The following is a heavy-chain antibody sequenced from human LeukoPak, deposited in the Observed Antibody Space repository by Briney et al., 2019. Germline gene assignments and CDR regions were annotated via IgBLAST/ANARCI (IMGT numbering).Heavy chain of an antibody. CDR3: ARDRYYYGSGESPHFDY. D-gene: IGHD3-10*01. V-gene: IGHV4-4*07. J-gene: IGHJ4*02. CDR1: GGSISSYY. CDR2: IYTSGST. Sequence: SETLSLTCTVSGGSISSYYWSWIRQPAGKGLEWIGRIYTSGSTNYNPSLKSRVTMSVDTSKNQFSLKLSSVTAADTAVYYCARDRYYYGSGESPHFDYWGQGTLVTVSS.